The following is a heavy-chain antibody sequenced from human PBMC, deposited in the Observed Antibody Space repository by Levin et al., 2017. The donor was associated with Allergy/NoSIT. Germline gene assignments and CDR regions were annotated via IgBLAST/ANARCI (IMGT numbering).Heavy chain of an antibody. D-gene: IGHD3-9*01. CDR1: GGSFSGYY. V-gene: IGHV4-34*01. Sequence: SQTLSLTCAVYGGSFSGYYWSWIRQPPGKGLEWIGEINHSGSTNYNPSLTSRVTISVDTSKNQFSLKLSSVTAADTAVYYCARSPSYDILTGYYTRVLDYWGQGTLVTVSS. CDR3: ARSPSYDILTGYYTRVLDY. CDR2: INHSGST. J-gene: IGHJ4*02.